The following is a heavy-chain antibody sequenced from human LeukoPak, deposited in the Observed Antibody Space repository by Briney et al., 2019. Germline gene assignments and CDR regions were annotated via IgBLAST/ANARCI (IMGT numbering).Heavy chain of an antibody. CDR3: ARGDSSGWHIDY. Sequence: KPSETLSLTCAVYGGSFSGYYWSWIRQPPGKGLEWIGEINHSGSTNYNPSLKSRVTISVDTSKNQFSLKLSSVTAADTAVYYCARGDSSGWHIDYWGQGTLVTVSS. CDR2: INHSGST. CDR1: GGSFSGYY. D-gene: IGHD3-22*01. J-gene: IGHJ4*02. V-gene: IGHV4-34*01.